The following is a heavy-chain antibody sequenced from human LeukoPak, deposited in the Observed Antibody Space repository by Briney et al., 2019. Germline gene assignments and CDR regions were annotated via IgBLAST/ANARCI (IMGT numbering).Heavy chain of an antibody. D-gene: IGHD6-6*01. V-gene: IGHV1-24*01. Sequence: ASVKVSCKXSGYTLTELSMHWVRQAPGKGLEWMGGFDPEDGETIYAQKFQGRVTMTEDTSTDTAYMELSSLRSEDTAVYYCASYMAARREYYFDYWGQGTLVTVSS. CDR1: GYTLTELS. CDR3: ASYMAARREYYFDY. CDR2: FDPEDGET. J-gene: IGHJ4*02.